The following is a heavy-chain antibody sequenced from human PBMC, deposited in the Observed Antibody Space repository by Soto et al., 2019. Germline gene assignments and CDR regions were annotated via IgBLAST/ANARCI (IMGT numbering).Heavy chain of an antibody. CDR2: TYHSGRT. CDR3: ARLPTILGIIAFDS. D-gene: IGHD7-27*01. V-gene: IGHV4-30-2*01. CDR1: GGSISSGGYS. Sequence: QLQLQESGSGLVKPSQTLSLTCAVSGGSISSGGYSWSWIRQPPGKGLEWIGFTYHSGRTHYNPSLESRVTISVDRSKNQSSLWLTSVTAADTAVYSCARLPTILGIIAFDSWGQGKIVTVSS. J-gene: IGHJ3*02.